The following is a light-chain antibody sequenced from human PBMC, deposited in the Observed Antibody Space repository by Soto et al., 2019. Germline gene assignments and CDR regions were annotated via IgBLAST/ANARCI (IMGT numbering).Light chain of an antibody. V-gene: IGKV1-12*01. Sequence: DIQMTQSPSSVSASVGDRVTITCRATQVISSWLAWYQQKPGKAPKLLIYATSNLQSGVPSRFSGSGSGTDFTLTTTSLQPEDFATYYRQQANSFPYTFGQGTKLEIK. CDR3: QQANSFPYT. J-gene: IGKJ2*01. CDR1: QVISSW. CDR2: ATS.